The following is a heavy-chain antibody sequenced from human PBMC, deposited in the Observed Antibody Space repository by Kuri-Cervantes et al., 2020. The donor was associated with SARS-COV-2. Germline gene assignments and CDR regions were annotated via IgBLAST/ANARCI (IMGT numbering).Heavy chain of an antibody. CDR3: ARADFWSGLFDS. V-gene: IGHV3-33*08. CDR1: GFTFSSYA. J-gene: IGHJ4*02. D-gene: IGHD3-3*01. CDR2: IWYDGSNE. Sequence: GESLKISCAASGFTFSSYAMHWVRQAPGKGLEWVAVIWYDGSNEYYADSVKGRFTIPRDNAKNSLYLQMNSLRAEDTAVYYCARADFWSGLFDSWGQGTLVTVSS.